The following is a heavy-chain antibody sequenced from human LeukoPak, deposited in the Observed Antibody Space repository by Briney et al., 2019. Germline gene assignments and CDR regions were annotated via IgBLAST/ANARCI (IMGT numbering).Heavy chain of an antibody. Sequence: PSETLSPTCTVSGGSISSYYWSWIRQPPGKGLEWIGYIYYSGSTNYNPSLKSRVTISVDTSKNQFSLKLSSVTAADTAVYYCARDTADYDILTGYIGPWGQGTLVTVSS. D-gene: IGHD3-9*01. CDR1: GGSISSYY. J-gene: IGHJ4*02. CDR2: IYYSGST. CDR3: ARDTADYDILTGYIGP. V-gene: IGHV4-59*01.